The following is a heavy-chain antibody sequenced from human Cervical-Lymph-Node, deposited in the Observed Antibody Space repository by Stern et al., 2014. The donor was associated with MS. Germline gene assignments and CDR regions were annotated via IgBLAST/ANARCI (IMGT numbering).Heavy chain of an antibody. CDR3: ASPSTVTVGGMDV. V-gene: IGHV1-69*01. Sequence: VQLVESGAAVKKPGSSVKVSCKASGDTFSTSAINWMRQAPGQGLEWMGGIIPIFGTPNYAQRFQGRVTITADDSTSTAYLELNSLRSEDTAVYYCASPSTVTVGGMDVWGQGTTVTVSS. CDR1: GDTFSTSA. D-gene: IGHD4-17*01. CDR2: IIPIFGTP. J-gene: IGHJ6*02.